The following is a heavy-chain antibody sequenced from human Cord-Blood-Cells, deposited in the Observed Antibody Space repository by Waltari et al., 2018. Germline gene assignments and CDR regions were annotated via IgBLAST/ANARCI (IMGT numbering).Heavy chain of an antibody. V-gene: IGHV1-46*01. CDR1: GYTFTSYY. CDR2: INPSGGST. CDR3: ARDRVVQLERRNNWFDP. J-gene: IGHJ5*02. D-gene: IGHD1-1*01. Sequence: QVQLVQSGAEVKKPGASVKVSCKASGYTFTSYYMHGVRQAPGQGLEWMGIINPSGGSTSYAQKFQGRVTMTRDTSTSTVYMELSSLRSEDTAVYYCARDRVVQLERRNNWFDPWGQGTLVTVSS.